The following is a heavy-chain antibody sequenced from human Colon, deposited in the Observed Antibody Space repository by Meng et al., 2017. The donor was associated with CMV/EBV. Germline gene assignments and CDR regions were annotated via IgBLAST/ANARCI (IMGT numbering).Heavy chain of an antibody. CDR1: GYTFNGYL. J-gene: IGHJ4*02. CDR3: GTFGGDFDY. D-gene: IGHD3-3*01. CDR2: INPYSGDT. Sequence: QVHLMQSGAEMREPGASVKVSCKASGYTFNGYLIHWVRQAPGQGLEWMGWINPYSGDTIYAQKFEVGVTMTRDASITTAYLELSSLKSDDTAVYYCGTFGGDFDYWGQGTLVTVSS. V-gene: IGHV1-2*02.